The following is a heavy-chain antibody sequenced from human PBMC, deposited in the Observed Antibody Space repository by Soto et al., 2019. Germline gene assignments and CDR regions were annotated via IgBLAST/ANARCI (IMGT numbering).Heavy chain of an antibody. V-gene: IGHV3-23*01. CDR1: GFTYSDYA. CDR3: AKDGRGSSVDY. D-gene: IGHD6-6*01. Sequence: PGGSLRLSCAASGFTYSDYAMGWVRQAPGKGLEWVSAISGSGGSTYYADSVKGRFTISRDNSKNTLYLQMNSLRAEDTAVYYCAKDGRGSSVDYWGQGTLVTVSS. J-gene: IGHJ4*02. CDR2: ISGSGGST.